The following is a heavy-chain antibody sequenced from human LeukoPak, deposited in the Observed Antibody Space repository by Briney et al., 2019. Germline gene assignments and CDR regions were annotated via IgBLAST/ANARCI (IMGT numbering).Heavy chain of an antibody. CDR1: AGSVSSGGYY. D-gene: IGHD3-10*01. V-gene: IGHV4-31*02. CDR3: ARATWFGELLHDNWFDP. Sequence: PPQSLSLTSTVSAGSVSSGGYYWSWTRQQPGKCLEWNGYIYYSGSTYYNPSLKSRVTISVDTSKNQFSLKLSSVTAADTAVDYCARATWFGELLHDNWFDPWGQGTLVTVSS. CDR2: IYYSGST. J-gene: IGHJ5*02.